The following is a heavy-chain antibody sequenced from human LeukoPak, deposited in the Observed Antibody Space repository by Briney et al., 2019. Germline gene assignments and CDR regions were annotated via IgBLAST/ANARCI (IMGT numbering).Heavy chain of an antibody. CDR2: ISYDGSKK. Sequence: GRSLRLSCAASGFTFSDYGMHWVRQAPGKGLEWVAVISYDGSKKYYAESVKGRITLSRDNFNNTLYLHMNRLRPEDTALYYCAAALTGPTGLDYWGQGTLVTVSS. V-gene: IGHV3-30*03. CDR1: GFTFSDYG. J-gene: IGHJ4*02. CDR3: AAALTGPTGLDY. D-gene: IGHD1-14*01.